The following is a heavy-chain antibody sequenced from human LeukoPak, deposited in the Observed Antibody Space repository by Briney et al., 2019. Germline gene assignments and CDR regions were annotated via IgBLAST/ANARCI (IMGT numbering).Heavy chain of an antibody. CDR3: ARGPWAWFDP. CDR2: LYYTGDT. V-gene: IGHV4-59*01. Sequence: PSETLSLTCNVSGGSISPYYWSWIRQGPGKGVEWIGYLYYTGDTKYNPSLKSRVTISVDTSKNQFSLKLRSVTAADTAVYYCARGPWAWFDPWGQGTLVTVSS. CDR1: GGSISPYY. D-gene: IGHD7-27*01. J-gene: IGHJ5*02.